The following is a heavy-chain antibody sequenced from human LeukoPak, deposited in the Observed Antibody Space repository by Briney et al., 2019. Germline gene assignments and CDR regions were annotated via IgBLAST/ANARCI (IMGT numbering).Heavy chain of an antibody. CDR1: GGSISSYY. Sequence: SETLSLTCTVSGGSISSYYWSWIRQPPGKGLEWIGYIYYSGSTNYNPSLKSRVTISVDTSKNQFSLKLSSVTAADTAVYYCAREEQASEYFQHWGQGTLVTVSS. CDR2: IYYSGST. J-gene: IGHJ1*01. CDR3: AREEQASEYFQH. V-gene: IGHV4-59*12.